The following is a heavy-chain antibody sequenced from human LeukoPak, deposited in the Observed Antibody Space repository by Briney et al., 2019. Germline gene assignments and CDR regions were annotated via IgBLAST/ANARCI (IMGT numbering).Heavy chain of an antibody. J-gene: IGHJ4*02. CDR2: INPNSGGT. Sequence: ASVKVSCKASGYTFTGYYMHWVRQAPGQGLEWMGWINPNSGGTNYAQEFQGRVTMTRDTCITTAYMELSRLRSDDTAVYYCAKLDLLGYWGQGTLVTVSS. V-gene: IGHV1-2*02. D-gene: IGHD2-15*01. CDR1: GYTFTGYY. CDR3: AKLDLLGY.